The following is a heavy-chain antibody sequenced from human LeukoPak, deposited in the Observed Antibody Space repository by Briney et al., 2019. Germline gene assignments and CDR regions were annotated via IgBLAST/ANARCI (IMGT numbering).Heavy chain of an antibody. CDR1: GFTLSSSG. CDR2: IWYDGSNK. J-gene: IGHJ4*02. CDR3: ARAPRADIVGATTFDY. Sequence: GGSLRLSCAASGFTLSSSGMHWVRQAPGKGLEWVAYIWYDGSNKYYADSVKGRFTISRDNSKNTLYLQMNSLRAEDTAVYYCARAPRADIVGATTFDYWGQGTLVTVSS. V-gene: IGHV3-33*01. D-gene: IGHD1-26*01.